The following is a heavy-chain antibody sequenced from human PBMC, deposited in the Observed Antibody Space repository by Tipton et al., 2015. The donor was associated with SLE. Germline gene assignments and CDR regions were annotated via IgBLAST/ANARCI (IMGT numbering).Heavy chain of an antibody. V-gene: IGHV4-30-2*01. CDR2: IYHSGTT. CDR3: ARLTPWGYDY. D-gene: IGHD7-27*01. J-gene: IGHJ4*02. CDR1: GGSITNGGSS. Sequence: TLSLTCTVSGGSITNGGSSWNWIRQPPGKGLEWIGYIYHSGTTSYNPSLKSRVTISVDTSKNQFSLSLISVTAADTAVYYCARLTPWGYDYWGPGMLVTVSS.